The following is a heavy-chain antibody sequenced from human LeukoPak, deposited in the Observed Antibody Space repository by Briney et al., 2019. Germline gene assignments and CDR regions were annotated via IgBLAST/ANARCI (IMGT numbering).Heavy chain of an antibody. J-gene: IGHJ4*02. Sequence: NPSETLSLTCTVSGGSISSYYWSWIRQPPGKGLEWIGYIYYSGSTNYNPSLKSRVTISVDTSKNQFSLKLSSVTAAETAVYYCARHLSTIAAAEYWGQGTLVTVSS. V-gene: IGHV4-59*08. CDR3: ARHLSTIAAAEY. D-gene: IGHD6-13*01. CDR1: GGSISSYY. CDR2: IYYSGST.